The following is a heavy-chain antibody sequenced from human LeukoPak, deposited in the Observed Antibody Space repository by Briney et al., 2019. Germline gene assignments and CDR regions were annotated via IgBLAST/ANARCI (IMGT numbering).Heavy chain of an antibody. CDR2: IIPIFGTA. V-gene: IGHV1-69*05. CDR3: ARGRYDSSGYYSENYYFDY. CDR1: GGTFSSYA. J-gene: IGHJ4*02. D-gene: IGHD3-22*01. Sequence: SVKVSCKASGGTFSSYAISWVRQAPGQGLEWMGVIIPIFGTANYAQKFQGRVTITTDESTSTAYMELSSLRSEDTAVYYCARGRYDSSGYYSENYYFDYWGQGTLVTVSS.